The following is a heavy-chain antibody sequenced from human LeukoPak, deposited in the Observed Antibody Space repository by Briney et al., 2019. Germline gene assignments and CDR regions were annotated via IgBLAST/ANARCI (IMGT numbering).Heavy chain of an antibody. D-gene: IGHD3-22*01. CDR3: ARDRDSWGITMIVGY. Sequence: ASVKVSCKASGYTFTNYYMHWVRQALGRGLEWMGIINPSGGSTSYAQKFQGRVTITRDTSTSTVYMELSSLRSEDTAVYYCARDRDSWGITMIVGYWGQGTLVTVSS. CDR2: INPSGGST. CDR1: GYTFTNYY. V-gene: IGHV1-46*01. J-gene: IGHJ4*02.